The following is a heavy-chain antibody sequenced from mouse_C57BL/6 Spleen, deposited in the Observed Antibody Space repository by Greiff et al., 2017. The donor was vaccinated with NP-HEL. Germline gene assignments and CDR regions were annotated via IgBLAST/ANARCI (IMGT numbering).Heavy chain of an antibody. J-gene: IGHJ2*01. Sequence: VHLVESGPELVKPGASVKISCKASGYAFSSSWMNWVKQRPGQGLEWIGRIYPGDGDTNYNRKFKGKATLTADKSSSTAYLQLSSLTSEDSAVYVCASWPYGNYMYYFDYGGQGTTLTVSS. V-gene: IGHV1-82*01. CDR2: IYPGDGDT. CDR1: GYAFSSSW. CDR3: ASWPYGNYMYYFDY. D-gene: IGHD2-1*01.